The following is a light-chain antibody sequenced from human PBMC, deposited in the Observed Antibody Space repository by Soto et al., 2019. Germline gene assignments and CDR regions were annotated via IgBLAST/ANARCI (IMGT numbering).Light chain of an antibody. CDR3: QQYYSTPRT. Sequence: EIVMTQSPATLAVSPGETTRLSCRASQSINSDVAWYQQKLGQTPRLLIHGASTRATGIAARFSGSGSGTEFTLTISGLQSEDVAVYYCQQYYSTPRTFGQGTKVEIK. J-gene: IGKJ1*01. V-gene: IGKV3-15*01. CDR2: GAS. CDR1: QSINSD.